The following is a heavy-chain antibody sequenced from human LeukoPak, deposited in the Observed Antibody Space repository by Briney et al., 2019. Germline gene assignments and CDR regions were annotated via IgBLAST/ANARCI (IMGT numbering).Heavy chain of an antibody. CDR2: ISGSGGST. Sequence: GGSLRLSCAASGFTFSIYDMSWVRQAPGKGLEWVSGISGSGGSTYYADSVKGRFTISRDNSKNTLYLQMNSLRAEDTAVYYCAREPYSSGWYFSYYFDYWGQGTLVTVSS. CDR1: GFTFSIYD. CDR3: AREPYSSGWYFSYYFDY. J-gene: IGHJ4*02. V-gene: IGHV3-23*01. D-gene: IGHD6-19*01.